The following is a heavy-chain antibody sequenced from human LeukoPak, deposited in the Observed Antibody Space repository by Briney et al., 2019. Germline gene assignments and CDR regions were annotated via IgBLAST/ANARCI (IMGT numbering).Heavy chain of an antibody. Sequence: SETLSLTCTVSGGSISSYYWSWIRQPPGKGLEWIGYIYYSGSTNYNPSLKSRVTISVDTSKNQFSLKLSSVTAADTAVYYCARYGSGSSLFDYWGQGTLVTVSS. J-gene: IGHJ4*02. D-gene: IGHD3-10*01. CDR2: IYYSGST. CDR3: ARYGSGSSLFDY. CDR1: GGSISSYY. V-gene: IGHV4-59*08.